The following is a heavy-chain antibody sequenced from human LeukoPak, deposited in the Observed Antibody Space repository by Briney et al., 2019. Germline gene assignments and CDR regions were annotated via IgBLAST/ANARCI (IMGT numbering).Heavy chain of an antibody. CDR2: INHSGST. CDR1: GVSFSGYY. Sequence: SEALSLTRAVYGVSFSGYYWSWIRQPPGKGLEWIGEINHSGSTNYNPSLKSRVTISVDTSKNQFSLKLSSVTAADTAVYYCARRKTYYCDSSGYFYFDYWGQGTLVTVSS. D-gene: IGHD3-22*01. V-gene: IGHV4-34*01. CDR3: ARRKTYYCDSSGYFYFDY. J-gene: IGHJ4*02.